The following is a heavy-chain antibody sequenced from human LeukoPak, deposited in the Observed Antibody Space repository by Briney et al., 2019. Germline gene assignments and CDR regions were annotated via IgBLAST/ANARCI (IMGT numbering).Heavy chain of an antibody. Sequence: PGGSLRLSCAASEFTFSSYGMHWVRQAPGKGLEWVAFIRYDGSNKYYADSVKGRFTISRDNSKNTLYLQMNSLRAEDTAVYYCAKGPAYCGGDCYFGYWGQGTLVTVSS. CDR1: EFTFSSYG. CDR2: IRYDGSNK. D-gene: IGHD2-21*02. V-gene: IGHV3-30*02. CDR3: AKGPAYCGGDCYFGY. J-gene: IGHJ4*03.